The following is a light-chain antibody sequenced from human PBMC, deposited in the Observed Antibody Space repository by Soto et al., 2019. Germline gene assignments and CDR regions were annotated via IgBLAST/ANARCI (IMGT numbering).Light chain of an antibody. CDR1: SSNIGSNV. CDR3: AAWDDSLNGWV. Sequence: QSVLTQPPSESWTPGQRVTISCSGSSSNIGSNVVNWYQQVPGTAPKLLIYGNNQRPSGVPDRFSGSRSGTSASLAISGLQSEDEAAYHCAAWDDSLNGWVFGGGTKLTVL. J-gene: IGLJ3*02. V-gene: IGLV1-44*01. CDR2: GNN.